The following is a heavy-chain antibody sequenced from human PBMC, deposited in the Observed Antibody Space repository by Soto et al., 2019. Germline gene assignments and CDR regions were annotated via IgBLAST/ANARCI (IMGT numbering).Heavy chain of an antibody. V-gene: IGHV3-13*01. J-gene: IGHJ6*02. D-gene: IGHD1-26*01. CDR1: GFTFSSYD. Sequence: EVQLVESGGGLVQPGGSLRLSCAASGFTFSSYDMHWVRQATGKGLEWVSAIGTAGDTYYPGSVKGRFTISRENAKNSLYLQMNSLRAGDTAVYYCARSYSGCYYYYGMDVWGQGTTVTVSS. CDR2: IGTAGDT. CDR3: ARSYSGCYYYYGMDV.